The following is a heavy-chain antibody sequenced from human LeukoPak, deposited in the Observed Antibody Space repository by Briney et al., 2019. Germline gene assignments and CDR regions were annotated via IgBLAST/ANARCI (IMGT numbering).Heavy chain of an antibody. Sequence: GGSLRLSCAASGFTFSSYEMNWVRQAPGKGLEWVANIKQDGSEKYYVDSVKGRFTISRDNAKNSLYLQMNSLRAEDTAVYYCARDGVLSSFFDYWGQGTLVTVSS. D-gene: IGHD2-2*01. CDR3: ARDGVLSSFFDY. J-gene: IGHJ4*02. V-gene: IGHV3-7*01. CDR1: GFTFSSYE. CDR2: IKQDGSEK.